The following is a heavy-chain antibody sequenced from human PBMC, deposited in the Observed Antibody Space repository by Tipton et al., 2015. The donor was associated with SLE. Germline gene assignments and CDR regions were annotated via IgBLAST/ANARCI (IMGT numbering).Heavy chain of an antibody. V-gene: IGHV4-38-2*01. D-gene: IGHD3-10*01. CDR3: ARRRGSGRSFDY. CDR2: IYYSGST. Sequence: LRLSCAVSGYSISSGYYWGWIRQPPGKGLEWIGYIYYSGSTNYNPSLKSRVTISVDTSKNQFSLKLSSVTAADTAVYYCARRRGSGRSFDYWGQGTLVTVSS. CDR1: GYSISSGYY. J-gene: IGHJ4*02.